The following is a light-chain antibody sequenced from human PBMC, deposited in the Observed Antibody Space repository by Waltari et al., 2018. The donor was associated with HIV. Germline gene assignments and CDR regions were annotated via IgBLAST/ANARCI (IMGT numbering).Light chain of an antibody. CDR1: SSDVGGYNY. Sequence: QSALPQPRSVSGSPGQSVTISCTGTSSDVGGYNYVSSYQQHPGKAPKLMIYDVSKRPSGVPDRFSGSKSGNTASLTISGLQAEDEADYYCCSYAGSYTLYVFGTGTKVTVL. CDR2: DVS. CDR3: CSYAGSYTLYV. V-gene: IGLV2-11*01. J-gene: IGLJ1*01.